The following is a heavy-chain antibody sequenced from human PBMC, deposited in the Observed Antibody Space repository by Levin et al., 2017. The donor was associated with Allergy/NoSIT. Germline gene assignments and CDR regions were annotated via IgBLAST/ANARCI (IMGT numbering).Heavy chain of an antibody. CDR1: GFSFSNYW. CDR3: LATGDAFDY. V-gene: IGHV3-74*01. D-gene: IGHD1-1*01. J-gene: IGHJ4*02. CDR2: IYRDGSVT. Sequence: GESLKISCAASGFSFSNYWMHWVRQGPGKGPGWVSYIYRDGSVTFYADSVKGRVTISRDNAKKTLYLQMNSLTVEDTAVYYCLATGDAFDYWGQGTLVTVSS.